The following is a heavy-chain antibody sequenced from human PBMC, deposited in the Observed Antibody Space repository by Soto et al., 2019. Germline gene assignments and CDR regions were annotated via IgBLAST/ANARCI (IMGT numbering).Heavy chain of an antibody. CDR2: IIPIFGTA. CDR3: ARSEVYDSSGYPRMGCYFDY. D-gene: IGHD3-22*01. J-gene: IGHJ4*02. V-gene: IGHV1-69*13. CDR1: GGTFSSYA. Sequence: GASVKVSCKASGGTFSSYAISWVRQAPGQGLEWMGGIIPIFGTANYAQKFQGRVTITADESTNTAYMELSSLRSEDTAVYYCARSEVYDSSGYPRMGCYFDYWGQGTLVTVSS.